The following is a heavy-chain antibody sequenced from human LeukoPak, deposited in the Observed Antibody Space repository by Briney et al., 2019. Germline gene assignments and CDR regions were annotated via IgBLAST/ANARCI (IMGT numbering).Heavy chain of an antibody. Sequence: GASVKVFCKASGGTFSSYAISWVRQAPGQGLEWMGGIIPIFGTANYAQKFQGRDTITADESTSTAYMELSSLRSEDTAVYYCASKCSSTSCYYFDYWGQGTLVTVSS. CDR3: ASKCSSTSCYYFDY. CDR2: IIPIFGTA. CDR1: GGTFSSYA. V-gene: IGHV1-69*13. J-gene: IGHJ4*02. D-gene: IGHD2-2*01.